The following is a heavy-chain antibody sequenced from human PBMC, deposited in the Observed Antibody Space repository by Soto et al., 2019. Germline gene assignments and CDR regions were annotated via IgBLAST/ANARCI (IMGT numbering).Heavy chain of an antibody. J-gene: IGHJ4*02. Sequence: GGSLRLSCAASGFTFSNYDMHWVRQATGKGLEWVSAIDTTGDTYYPGSVKGRFTISRENAKNSLYLQMNSLRAEDTAVYYCASGGHSSGYPDYWGQGTLVTVSS. CDR3: ASGGHSSGYPDY. V-gene: IGHV3-13*01. CDR2: IDTTGDT. CDR1: GFTFSNYD. D-gene: IGHD3-22*01.